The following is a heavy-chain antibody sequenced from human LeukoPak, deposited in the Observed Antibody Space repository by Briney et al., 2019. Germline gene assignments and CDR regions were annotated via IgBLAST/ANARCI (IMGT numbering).Heavy chain of an antibody. CDR3: ARWEAYGSGSPTDAFDI. J-gene: IGHJ3*02. V-gene: IGHV5-51*01. CDR2: IYPGDSDT. Sequence: GESLKISCKGSGYSFTSYWIGWVRQMPGKGLEWMGIIYPGDSDTRYSPSFQGQVTISADKSISTAYLRWSSLKASDTAMYYCARWEAYGSGSPTDAFDIWGQGTMVTVSS. CDR1: GYSFTSYW. D-gene: IGHD3-10*01.